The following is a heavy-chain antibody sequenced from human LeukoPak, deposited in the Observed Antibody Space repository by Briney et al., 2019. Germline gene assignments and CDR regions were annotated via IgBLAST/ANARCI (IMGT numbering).Heavy chain of an antibody. J-gene: IGHJ5*02. Sequence: SVNVSCQASGGTFRSYALSWVRQPPGQGLEWMGGIILLFGTAHYVQKFQGRVTITADESTSTAYMELSSRRSDDTAVYYCARDGVPLVYCSSTSCYNYWFDPWGQGTLVTVSS. CDR1: GGTFRSYA. V-gene: IGHV1-69*01. CDR3: ARDGVPLVYCSSTSCYNYWFDP. CDR2: IILLFGTA. D-gene: IGHD2-2*02.